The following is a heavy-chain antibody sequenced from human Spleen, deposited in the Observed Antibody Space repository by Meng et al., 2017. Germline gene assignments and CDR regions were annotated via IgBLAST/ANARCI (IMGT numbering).Heavy chain of an antibody. CDR3: ARASGDGYNLS. J-gene: IGHJ4*02. CDR2: IYYSGST. V-gene: IGHV4-31*03. D-gene: IGHD5-24*01. Sequence: QVPRHRPGPGLVTPSQTLSLPFTVAGCSISRCGNSGSWIRQRPGKGLELIGNIYYSGSTYYNPSLKSRVTISIDTSKHQFSLKVSSVTAADTAVYYCARASGDGYNLSWGQGTLVTVSS. CDR1: GCSISRCGNS.